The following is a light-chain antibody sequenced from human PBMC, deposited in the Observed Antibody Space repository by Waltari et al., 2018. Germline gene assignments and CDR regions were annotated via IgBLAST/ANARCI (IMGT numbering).Light chain of an antibody. CDR3: AAWDNSLNGLYV. V-gene: IGLV1-44*01. CDR1: NSTIRRNV. J-gene: IGLJ1*01. CDR2: SND. Sequence: QSVLTQPPSASGTPGQRITISCSGSNSTIRRNVVDWYQQLPGTAPKHVIHSNDQRPSGVPDRFSGSKSGSSASLAISGLQSEDEADYHCAAWDNSLNGLYVFGTGTKVTVL.